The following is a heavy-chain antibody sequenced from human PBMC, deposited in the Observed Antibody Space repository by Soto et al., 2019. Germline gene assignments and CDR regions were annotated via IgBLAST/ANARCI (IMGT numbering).Heavy chain of an antibody. J-gene: IGHJ2*01. V-gene: IGHV4-59*08. Sequence: SETLSLTCTGSGGSISSYYWSWIRQPPGKGLEWIGYIYYSGSTNYNPSLKSRVTISVDTSKNQFSLKLSSVAAADTAVYYCVSSYGDSINRYFLLSGPTPLGSVSS. CDR1: GGSISSYY. D-gene: IGHD4-17*01. CDR3: VSSYGDSINRYFLL. CDR2: IYYSGST.